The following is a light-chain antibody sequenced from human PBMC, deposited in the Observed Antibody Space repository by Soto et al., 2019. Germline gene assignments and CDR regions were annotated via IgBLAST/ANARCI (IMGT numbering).Light chain of an antibody. V-gene: IGKV3-11*01. CDR1: QSVSSY. CDR2: DAS. CDR3: QQGSNWPLT. J-gene: IGKJ4*01. Sequence: EIVLTQSPATLSLSPGERATLSCRASQSVSSYLAWYQQKPDQAPRLLISDASNRAPGIPARFSGSGSGTDFTLTISSLEPEDFAVYYCQQGSNWPLTFGAGTKVEIK.